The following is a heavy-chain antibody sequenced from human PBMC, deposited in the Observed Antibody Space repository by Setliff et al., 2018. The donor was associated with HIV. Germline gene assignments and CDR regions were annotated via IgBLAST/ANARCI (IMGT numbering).Heavy chain of an antibody. J-gene: IGHJ4*02. D-gene: IGHD3-22*01. CDR2: IYPSGNT. V-gene: IGHV4-61*02. Sequence: PSETLTLTCTVSGGSISSGSYYWSWIRQPAGKGLEWIGRIYPSGNTNYNPSLKSRLTMSVDTSKNQFSLKLSSVTAADTAVYYCARSNYYDSSGYLITLFDYWGQGTLVTVSS. CDR3: ARSNYYDSSGYLITLFDY. CDR1: GGSISSGSYY.